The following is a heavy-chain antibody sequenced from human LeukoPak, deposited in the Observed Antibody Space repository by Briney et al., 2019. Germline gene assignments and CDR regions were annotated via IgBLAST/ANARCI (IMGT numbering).Heavy chain of an antibody. J-gene: IGHJ4*02. CDR3: ARDYYDSSGYYYYYFDY. CDR2: ITPILGIA. CDR1: GYTFTSYY. D-gene: IGHD3-22*01. V-gene: IGHV1-69*04. Sequence: ASVKVSCKASGYTFTSYYMHWVRQAPGQGLEWMGRITPILGIANYAQKFQGRVTITADKSTSTAYMELSSLRSEDTAVYYCARDYYDSSGYYYYYFDYWGQGTLVTVSS.